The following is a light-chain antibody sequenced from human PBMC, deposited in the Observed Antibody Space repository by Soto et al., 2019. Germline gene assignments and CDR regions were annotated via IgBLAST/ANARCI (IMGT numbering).Light chain of an antibody. Sequence: EIVLTQSPGTLSLSPGERATLSCRASQSVSDMYLAWYQQKPGQAPRLLIYASNRATGIPDRFSGSGSGTDFTLTISRREPEDFAVYYCQHSGTSALFGPGTKVEIK. CDR1: QSVSDMY. CDR2: AS. CDR3: QHSGTSAL. J-gene: IGKJ3*01. V-gene: IGKV3-20*01.